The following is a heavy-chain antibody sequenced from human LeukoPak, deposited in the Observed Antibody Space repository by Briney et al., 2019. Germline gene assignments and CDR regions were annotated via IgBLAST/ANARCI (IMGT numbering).Heavy chain of an antibody. J-gene: IGHJ4*02. Sequence: GGPLRLSCGASGFTFSSSAMHWVRQAPGKGLEWVANIKQDGSEKYYVDSVKGRFTISRDNAKNSLYLQMNSLRAEDTAVYCCARGLAFDYWGQGTLVTVSS. CDR3: ARGLAFDY. CDR2: IKQDGSEK. CDR1: GFTFSSSA. V-gene: IGHV3-7*04.